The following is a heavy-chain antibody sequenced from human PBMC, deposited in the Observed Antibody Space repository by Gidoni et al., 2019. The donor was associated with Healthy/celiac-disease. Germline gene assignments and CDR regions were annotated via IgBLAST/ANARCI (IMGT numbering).Heavy chain of an antibody. V-gene: IGHV4-59*01. CDR1: GGSISSYY. D-gene: IGHD3-16*01. J-gene: IGHJ5*02. CDR3: ARAQGGPNWFDP. Sequence: QVQLQESGPGLVKPSETLSLTCTVSGGSISSYYWRWIRQPPGKGMEWIGYFYYSGSAHYNPPLKSRVTISVDTSKNQFSLKLSSVTAADTAVYYCARAQGGPNWFDPWGQGTLVTVSS. CDR2: FYYSGSA.